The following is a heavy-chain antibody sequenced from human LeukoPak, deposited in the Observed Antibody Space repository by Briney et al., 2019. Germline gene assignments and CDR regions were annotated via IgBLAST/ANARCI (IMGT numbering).Heavy chain of an antibody. J-gene: IGHJ4*02. V-gene: IGHV3-30*03. CDR2: ILYDGSNK. CDR3: ARDQIYYDSSGYYDY. D-gene: IGHD3-22*01. Sequence: PGGSLRLSCAASGFTFSSYGMHWVRQAPGKGLEWVAVILYDGSNKYYADSVKGRFTISRDNFKNTLYLQMNSLRAEDTAVYYCARDQIYYDSSGYYDYWGQGTLVTVSS. CDR1: GFTFSSYG.